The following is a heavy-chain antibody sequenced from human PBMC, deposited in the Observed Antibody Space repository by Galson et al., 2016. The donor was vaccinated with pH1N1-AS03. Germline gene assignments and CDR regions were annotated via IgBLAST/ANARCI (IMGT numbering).Heavy chain of an antibody. J-gene: IGHJ4*02. CDR3: AAGQGWHFDY. V-gene: IGHV4-59*01. CDR2: IHHSGTT. Sequence: LSLTCAVSGGSISDYYLSWIRQPPGKGLEWIGHIHHSGTTNYNPSLKSLVTISVDTSKKQFSLKVTSVTAADTAVYFCAAGQGWHFDYWGQGTLVTASS. D-gene: IGHD2-15*01. CDR1: GGSISDYY.